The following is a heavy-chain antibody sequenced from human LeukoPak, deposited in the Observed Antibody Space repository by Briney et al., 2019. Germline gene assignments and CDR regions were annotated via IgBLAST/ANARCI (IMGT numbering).Heavy chain of an antibody. CDR3: ARGRMAGTLTDY. V-gene: IGHV4-34*01. CDR1: GFTFSSYA. D-gene: IGHD1/OR15-1a*01. J-gene: IGHJ4*02. Sequence: GSLRLSCAASGFTFSSYAMSWVRQPPGKGLEWIGEINHSGSTNYNPSLKSRVTISVDTSKNQFSLKLSSVTAADTAVYYCARGRMAGTLTDYWGQGTLVTVSS. CDR2: INHSGST.